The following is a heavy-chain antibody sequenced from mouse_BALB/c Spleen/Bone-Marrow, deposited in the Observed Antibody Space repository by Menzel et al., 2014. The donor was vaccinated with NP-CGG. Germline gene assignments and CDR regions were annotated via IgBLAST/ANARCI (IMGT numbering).Heavy chain of an antibody. CDR2: INPYNGGT. D-gene: IGHD1-1*01. Sequence: VQLQQSGPELVKPGASMKISCKASGYSFTDYTMTWVKQSHGKNLEWIGLINPYNGGTGYNQKFKGKATLTVDKSSSTAYMDLLSLTSEDSAVYYCATYYGSGWYFDVWGPGTTVTVSS. J-gene: IGHJ1*01. CDR3: ATYYGSGWYFDV. CDR1: GYSFTDYT. V-gene: IGHV1-26*01.